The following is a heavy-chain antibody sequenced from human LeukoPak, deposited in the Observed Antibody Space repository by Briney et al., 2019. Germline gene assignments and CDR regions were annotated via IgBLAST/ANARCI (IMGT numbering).Heavy chain of an antibody. J-gene: IGHJ6*02. Sequence: SETLSLTCTVSGGSISTFYWSWLRQPPEKGLEWIGYIYYSGSTNYNPSLKSRVTKSVDTSKNQFSLRLSSVTAADTAVYYCAREDPQTTVPEGLDVWGQGTTVTVSS. CDR2: IYYSGST. V-gene: IGHV4-59*01. D-gene: IGHD4-17*01. CDR1: GGSISTFY. CDR3: AREDPQTTVPEGLDV.